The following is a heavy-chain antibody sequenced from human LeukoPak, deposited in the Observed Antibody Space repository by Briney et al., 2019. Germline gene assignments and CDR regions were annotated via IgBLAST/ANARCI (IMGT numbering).Heavy chain of an antibody. D-gene: IGHD6-6*01. CDR3: ARDSEYSSSYIDY. CDR1: GYTFTSYD. V-gene: IGHV1-2*02. J-gene: IGHJ4*02. Sequence: ASVKVSCKASGYTFTSYDINWVRQAPGQGLEWMGWINPNSGGTNYAQKFQGRVTMTRDTSISTAYMELSRLRSDDTAVYYCARDSEYSSSYIDYWGQGTLVTVSS. CDR2: INPNSGGT.